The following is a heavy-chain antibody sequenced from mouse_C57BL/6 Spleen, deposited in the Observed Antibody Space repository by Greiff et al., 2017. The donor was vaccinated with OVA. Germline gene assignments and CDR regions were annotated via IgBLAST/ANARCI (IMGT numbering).Heavy chain of an antibody. CDR3: ARSGESPYAMDY. J-gene: IGHJ4*01. V-gene: IGHV1-69*01. Sequence: QVQLQQPGAELVMPGASVKLSCKASGYTFTSYWMHWVKQRPGQGLEWIGEIDPSDSYTNYNQKFKGKSTLTVDKSSSTAYMQLSSLTSEDSAVYYCARSGESPYAMDYWGQGTSVTVSS. CDR1: GYTFTSYW. D-gene: IGHD3-1*01. CDR2: IDPSDSYT.